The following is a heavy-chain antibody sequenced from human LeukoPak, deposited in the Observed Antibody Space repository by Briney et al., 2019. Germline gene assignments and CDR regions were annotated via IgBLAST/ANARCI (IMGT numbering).Heavy chain of an antibody. CDR3: ARGTLGYCSGRSCYSGHFDY. Sequence: SETLSLTCTVSGGSISSGDYYWSWIRQPPGKVLEWIGYIYYSGSTYSNPSLKSRVTISVDTSKNQFSLKLSSVTAADTAVYYCARGTLGYCSGRSCYSGHFDYWGQGTLVTVSS. CDR2: IYYSGST. D-gene: IGHD2-15*01. J-gene: IGHJ4*02. V-gene: IGHV4-30-4*08. CDR1: GGSISSGDYY.